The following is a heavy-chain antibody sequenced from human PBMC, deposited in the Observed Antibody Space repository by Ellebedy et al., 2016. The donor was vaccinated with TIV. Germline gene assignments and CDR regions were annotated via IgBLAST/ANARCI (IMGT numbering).Heavy chain of an antibody. CDR3: ARDLTGEYDY. J-gene: IGHJ4*02. CDR2: TNEDGSTT. D-gene: IGHD3-10*01. Sequence: GESLKISCAASGFTFDDYGMSWVRQAPGEGLMWVSRTNEDGSTTDYADSVKGRFTISRDNAKNTLYLQMNSLRAEDTAVYYCARDLTGEYDYWGQGTLVTVSA. CDR1: GFTFDDYG. V-gene: IGHV3-74*01.